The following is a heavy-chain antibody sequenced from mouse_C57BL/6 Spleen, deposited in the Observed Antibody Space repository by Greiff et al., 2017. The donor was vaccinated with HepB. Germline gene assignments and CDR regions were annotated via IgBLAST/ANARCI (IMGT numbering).Heavy chain of an antibody. V-gene: IGHV6-6*01. CDR1: GFTFSDAW. CDR3: TRRGYSNGFAY. CDR2: IRNKANNHAT. J-gene: IGHJ3*01. Sequence: DVMLVESGGGLVQPGGSMKLSCAASGFTFSDAWMDWVRQSPEKGLEWVAEIRNKANNHATYYAESVKGRFTISRDDSKSSVYLQMNSLRAEDTGIYYCTRRGYSNGFAYWGQGTLVTVSA. D-gene: IGHD2-5*01.